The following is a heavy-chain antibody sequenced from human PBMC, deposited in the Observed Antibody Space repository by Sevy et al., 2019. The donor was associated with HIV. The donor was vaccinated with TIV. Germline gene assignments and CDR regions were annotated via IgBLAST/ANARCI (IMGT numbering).Heavy chain of an antibody. CDR1: GFTFSSYA. V-gene: IGHV3-23*01. J-gene: IGHJ3*02. CDR3: SVSPEGYYGSGDAFDI. D-gene: IGHD3-10*01. CDR2: ISGSGGST. Sequence: GGSLRLSCAASGFTFSSYAMSWVRQAPGKGLEWVSAISGSGGSTYYAYSVKGRFTISRDNSKNTLYLQMNSLRAEDTAVYYCSVSPEGYYGSGDAFDIWGQGTMVTVSS.